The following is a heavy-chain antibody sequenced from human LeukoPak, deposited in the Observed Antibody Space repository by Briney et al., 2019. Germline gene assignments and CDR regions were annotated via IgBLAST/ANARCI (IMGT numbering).Heavy chain of an antibody. CDR1: GFAFDDYG. CDR3: ARDFSGPEYYDILTGQFDY. Sequence: GSLRLSCAASGFAFDDYGMSWVRQAPGKGLEWVSGINWNGGSTGYADSVKGRFTISRDNAKNSLYLQMNSLRAEDTAVYYCARDFSGPEYYDILTGQFDYWGQGTLVTVSS. CDR2: INWNGGST. D-gene: IGHD3-9*01. V-gene: IGHV3-20*04. J-gene: IGHJ4*02.